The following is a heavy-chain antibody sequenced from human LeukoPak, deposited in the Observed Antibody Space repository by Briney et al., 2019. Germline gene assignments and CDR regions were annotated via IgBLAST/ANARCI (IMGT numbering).Heavy chain of an antibody. CDR2: INAGNGNT. CDR1: GYTFTSYA. V-gene: IGHV1-3*01. J-gene: IGHJ6*02. CDR3: ARGHCGGDCYHYYYGMDV. D-gene: IGHD2-21*02. Sequence: ASVKVSCKASGYTFTSYAMHWVRQAPGQRLEWMGWINAGNGNTKYSQEFQGRVTITRDTSASTAYMELSSLRSEDTAVYYCARGHCGGDCYHYYYGMDVWGQGTTVTVSS.